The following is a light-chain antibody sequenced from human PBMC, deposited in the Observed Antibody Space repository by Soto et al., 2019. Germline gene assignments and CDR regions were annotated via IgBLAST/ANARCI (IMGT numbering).Light chain of an antibody. CDR3: QPSYGIPPT. J-gene: IGKJ1*01. V-gene: IGKV1-39*01. Sequence: IQLTQSPSSLSASVGDRVTITCRTSQNVNTYLNWYQEQPGKAPKLLIYAASILQRGVPSRFSGSGSGTDFTLAISSLQPEDFTPYYCQPSYGIPPTFGPRAKVDIK. CDR2: AAS. CDR1: QNVNTY.